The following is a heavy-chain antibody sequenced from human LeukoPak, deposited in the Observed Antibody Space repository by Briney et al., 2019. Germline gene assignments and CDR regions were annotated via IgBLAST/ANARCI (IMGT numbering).Heavy chain of an antibody. V-gene: IGHV3-43*01. CDR2: ISWDGGST. CDR1: GFTFDDYT. J-gene: IGHJ4*02. CDR3: AKGPIAAAGLIDY. D-gene: IGHD6-13*01. Sequence: GGSLRLSCAASGFTFDDYTMHWVRQAPGKGLEWVSLISWDGGSTYYADSVKGRFTISRDNSKNSLYLQMNSLRTEDTALYYCAKGPIAAAGLIDYWGQGTLVTVSS.